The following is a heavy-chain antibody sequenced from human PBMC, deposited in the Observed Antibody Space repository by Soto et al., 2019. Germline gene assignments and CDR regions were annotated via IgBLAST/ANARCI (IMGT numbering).Heavy chain of an antibody. J-gene: IGHJ4*02. D-gene: IGHD2-2*01. CDR2: INRSGGFT. CDR1: GFTFSSSG. CDR3: ARDDVEVPARMYYFYQ. Sequence: EVQFVESGGGLVKPGGSLRLSCAASGFTFSSSGMNWVRQAPGRGLEWVSSINRSGGFTYYAESVRGRFTISRDNAKNSLSLHMHSLRVEDTAVYYCARDDVEVPARMYYFYQWGQGTLVTVSS. V-gene: IGHV3-21*01.